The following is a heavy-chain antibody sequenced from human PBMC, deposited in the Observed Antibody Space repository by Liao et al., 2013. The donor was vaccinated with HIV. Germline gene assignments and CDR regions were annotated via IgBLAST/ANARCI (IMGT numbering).Heavy chain of an antibody. CDR3: ARWGIGDEGGHYFDS. J-gene: IGHJ4*02. V-gene: IGHV4-34*01. D-gene: IGHD3-16*01. CDR2: INDSGST. Sequence: QVQLQQWGAGLLKPSETLSLTCAVYGGSFSGFYWAWIRQSPGKGLEWIGEINDSGSTKYNPSLKSRVTMSVDTSKNQFSLKLSSVTAADTAVYYCARWGIGDEGGHYFDSWGQGTLVTVSS. CDR1: GGSFSGFY.